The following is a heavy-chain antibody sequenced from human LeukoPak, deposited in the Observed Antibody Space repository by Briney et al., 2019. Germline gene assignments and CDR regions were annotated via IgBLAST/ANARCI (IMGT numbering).Heavy chain of an antibody. V-gene: IGHV4-4*07. CDR1: GVSISSYY. J-gene: IGHJ4*02. CDR3: ARDDVGTPTFDY. D-gene: IGHD1-1*01. Sequence: SETLSLTCSVSGVSISSYYWSWIRQSAGKRLEWIGRIYLSGSTDYNPSLKNRVTMSVDRSKNQLSLKVNSVTAADTAVYYCARDDVGTPTFDYLGQGTLVTVSS. CDR2: IYLSGST.